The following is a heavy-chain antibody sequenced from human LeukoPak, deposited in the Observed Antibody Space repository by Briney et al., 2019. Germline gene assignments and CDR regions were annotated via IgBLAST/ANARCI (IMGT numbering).Heavy chain of an antibody. CDR2: IYTSGST. CDR3: ARGNVLLWFGELLYYSDY. CDR1: GGSISSYY. V-gene: IGHV4-4*07. Sequence: SETLSLTCTVSGGSISSYYWSWIRQPAGKGLEWIGRIYTSGSTNYNPSLKSRVTMSVDTSKNQFSLKLSSVTAADTAVYYCARGNVLLWFGELLYYSDYWGQGTLVTVSS. J-gene: IGHJ4*02. D-gene: IGHD3-10*01.